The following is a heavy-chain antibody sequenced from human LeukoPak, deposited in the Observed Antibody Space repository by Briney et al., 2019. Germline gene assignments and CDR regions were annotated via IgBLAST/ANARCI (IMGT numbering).Heavy chain of an antibody. J-gene: IGHJ4*02. CDR2: IYWDEDK. V-gene: IGHV2-5*02. Sequence: ESAPTLVKTTPALTLTCTFYGFSLSTNEVGVGWNRHPPGKAMERLAIIYWDEDKRYSPSLKSRLTITEDTSKSQLVLTMTYMDPADTATYYCAHSGRQCCYAYDSWGQGTLVTVSS. CDR1: GFSLSTNEVG. CDR3: AHSGRQCCYAYDS. D-gene: IGHD3-16*01.